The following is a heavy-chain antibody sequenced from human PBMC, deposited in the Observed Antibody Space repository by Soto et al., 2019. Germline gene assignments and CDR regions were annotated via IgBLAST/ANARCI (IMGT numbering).Heavy chain of an antibody. CDR2: INAYNGNT. CDR3: ARVSKLELPDYYYYMDV. V-gene: IGHV1-18*01. J-gene: IGHJ6*03. D-gene: IGHD1-7*01. CDR1: GYTFTSYA. Sequence: GASVKVSCKASGYTFTSYAMHWVRQAPGQRLEWMGWINAYNGNTNYAQKLQGRVTMTTDTSTSTAYMELRSLRSDDTAVYYCARVSKLELPDYYYYMDVWGKGTAVTVSS.